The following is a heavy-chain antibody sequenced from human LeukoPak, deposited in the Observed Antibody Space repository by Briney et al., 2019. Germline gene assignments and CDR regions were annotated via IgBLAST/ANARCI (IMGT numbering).Heavy chain of an antibody. V-gene: IGHV4-38-2*02. CDR1: GYSISSGYY. D-gene: IGHD3-22*01. CDR3: ARDRERWLFSY. Sequence: SETLSLTCAVSGYSISSGYYWGWIRQPPGKGLEWIGTIYHSGGTYYNPSLKSRLTISLDTSKNQFSLKLTSVTAADTAVYHCARDRERWLFSYWGQGTLVTVSS. CDR2: IYHSGGT. J-gene: IGHJ4*02.